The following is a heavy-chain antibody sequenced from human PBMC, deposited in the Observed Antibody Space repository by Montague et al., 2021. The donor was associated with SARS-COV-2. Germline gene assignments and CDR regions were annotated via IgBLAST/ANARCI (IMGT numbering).Heavy chain of an antibody. CDR1: GGSISSSSYY. Sequence: SETLSLTCTVSGGSISSSSYYWGWIRQPPGKGLEWIGTIYYSGSTYYNPSLKSRVTISVDTSKNQFSLKLSSVTAADTAVYYCARGWFPPMLVVVIGRPFDHWGQGALVTVSS. D-gene: IGHD3-22*01. CDR3: ARGWFPPMLVVVIGRPFDH. CDR2: IYYSGST. V-gene: IGHV4-39*07. J-gene: IGHJ4*02.